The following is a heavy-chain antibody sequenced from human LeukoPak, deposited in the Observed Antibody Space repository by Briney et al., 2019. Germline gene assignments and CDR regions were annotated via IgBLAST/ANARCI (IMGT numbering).Heavy chain of an antibody. D-gene: IGHD6-19*01. V-gene: IGHV3-23*01. Sequence: GGSLRLSCAASGFTFSSYAMSWVRQAPGKGLEWVSAISGSGGSTYYADPVKGRFTISRDNSKNTLYLQMNSLRAEDTAVYYCAKGKSSGWYGGFDYWGQGTLVTVSS. J-gene: IGHJ4*02. CDR1: GFTFSSYA. CDR3: AKGKSSGWYGGFDY. CDR2: ISGSGGST.